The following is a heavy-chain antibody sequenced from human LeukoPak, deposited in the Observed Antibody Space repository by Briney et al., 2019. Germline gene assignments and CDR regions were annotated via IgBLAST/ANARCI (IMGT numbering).Heavy chain of an antibody. CDR1: GFTFSSYS. V-gene: IGHV3-21*01. D-gene: IGHD2-2*01. J-gene: IGHJ4*02. CDR3: ARFDVVVVPAANGDFDY. CDR2: IRSSTSYI. Sequence: GESLTLSCAASGFTFSSYSMNWVRQPPGKGLEWVSSIRSSTSYIYYADSVKGRFTISRDNAKNSLYLQMNSLRAEDTAVYYCARFDVVVVPAANGDFDYWGQGTLVTVSS.